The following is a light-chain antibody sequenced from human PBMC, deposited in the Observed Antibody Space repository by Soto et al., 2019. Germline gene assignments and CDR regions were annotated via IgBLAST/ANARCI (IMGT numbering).Light chain of an antibody. J-gene: IGKJ1*01. CDR2: KAS. CDR3: QNYNSYSEA. CDR1: QSISSW. V-gene: IGKV1-5*03. Sequence: DLEIQPSHSTSSASVVSSFNITGLASQSISSWLAWYQQKPGKAPKILINKASTLKSGVKSRFSGSGSGTEFTLTISSMQPDDFATYYCQNYNSYSEAVGQGTQVDIK.